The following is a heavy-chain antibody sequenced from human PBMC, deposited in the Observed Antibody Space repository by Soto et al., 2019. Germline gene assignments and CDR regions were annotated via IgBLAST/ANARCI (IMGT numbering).Heavy chain of an antibody. D-gene: IGHD6-6*01. Sequence: QVHLVLSGAEVKKPGASVKVSCQGSGYAFTTYGITWVRQAPGQGLEWMGWISAHNGNTNYAQKLQGRVTVTRDTPTSTAYMVLRSLRSDDTAVYYCARGRDGDYWGQGALVTVSS. CDR1: GYAFTTYG. CDR3: ARGRDGDY. V-gene: IGHV1-18*01. CDR2: ISAHNGNT. J-gene: IGHJ4*02.